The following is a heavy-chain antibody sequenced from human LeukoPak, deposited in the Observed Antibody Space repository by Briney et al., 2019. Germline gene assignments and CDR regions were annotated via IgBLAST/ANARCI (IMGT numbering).Heavy chain of an antibody. CDR3: ARDLAAAGRGYFDY. CDR2: IWYDGSNK. Sequence: GGSLRLSCAASGFTFSSYGMHWVRQAPGKGLEWVTVIWYDGSNKYYADSVKGRFTISRDNSKNTLYLQMNSLRAEDTAVYYCARDLAAAGRGYFDYWGQGTLVTVSS. CDR1: GFTFSSYG. V-gene: IGHV3-33*08. D-gene: IGHD6-13*01. J-gene: IGHJ4*02.